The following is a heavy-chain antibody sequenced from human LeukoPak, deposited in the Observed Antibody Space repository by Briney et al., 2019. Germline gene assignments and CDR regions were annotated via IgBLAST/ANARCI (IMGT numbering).Heavy chain of an antibody. CDR2: ISAYSGNT. CDR1: VNTFNSYG. J-gene: IGHJ6*03. V-gene: IGHV1-18*01. CDR3: ASAQTVMPPRGYYMDV. D-gene: IGHD4-17*01. Sequence: ASVNVSRKASVNTFNSYGITWVRQVPGQGLEWMRWISAYSGNTKYAQMLQGRVTMTTDTSTSTAYMELRSLRSDDTAVYYCASAQTVMPPRGYYMDVWGKGTTVTVSS.